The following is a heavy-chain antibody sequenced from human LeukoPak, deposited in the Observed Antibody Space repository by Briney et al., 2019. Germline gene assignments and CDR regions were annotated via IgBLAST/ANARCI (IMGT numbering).Heavy chain of an antibody. CDR3: ARVGGYDPYYYYGMDV. CDR1: GFTFSSYS. D-gene: IGHD5-12*01. V-gene: IGHV3-21*01. J-gene: IGHJ6*02. CDR2: ISSSSSYI. Sequence: GGSLRLSCAASGFTFSSYSMNWVRQAPGKGLEWVSSISSSSSYIYYADSVKGRITISRDNAKNSLYLQMNSLRAEDTAVYYCARVGGYDPYYYYGMDVWGQGTTVTVSS.